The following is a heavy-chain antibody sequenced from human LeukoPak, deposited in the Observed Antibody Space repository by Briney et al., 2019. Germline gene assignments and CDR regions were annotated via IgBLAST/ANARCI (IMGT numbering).Heavy chain of an antibody. J-gene: IGHJ4*02. D-gene: IGHD2-15*01. CDR3: ARTGYCSGGSCYGTVGY. CDR1: GYTFTGYY. CDR2: INPNSGGT. Sequence: GASVKVSCKASGYTFTGYYMHWVRQAPGQGLEWMGWINPNSGGTNYAQKFQVRVTMTRATSISTAYMELSRLRSDDTAVYYCARTGYCSGGSCYGTVGYWGQGTLVTVSS. V-gene: IGHV1-2*02.